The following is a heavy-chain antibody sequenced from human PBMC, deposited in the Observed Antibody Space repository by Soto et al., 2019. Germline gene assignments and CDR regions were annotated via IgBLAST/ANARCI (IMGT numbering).Heavy chain of an antibody. CDR2: ISNDGKNK. CDR3: TRDASRDSSARGWFDP. D-gene: IGHD6-13*01. V-gene: IGHV3-30*03. J-gene: IGHJ5*02. CDR1: GFTCNNYA. Sequence: GGSLRLSCAASGFTCNNYAIHWVRQAPGKGLEWVAVISNDGKNKYLADSMKGRFTISRDNSENTLYLQMNSLRAEDTAVYYCTRDASRDSSARGWFDPWGPGTLVTVSS.